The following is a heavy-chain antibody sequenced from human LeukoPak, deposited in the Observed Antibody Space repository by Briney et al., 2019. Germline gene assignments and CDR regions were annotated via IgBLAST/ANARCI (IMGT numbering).Heavy chain of an antibody. J-gene: IGHJ4*02. CDR2: IRSSSSII. D-gene: IGHD5-24*01. Sequence: GGSLRLSCAVSGLSFSGYSMNWVRRAPGKGLEWVSYIRSSSSIIYYADSVKGRFTISRDNAKDSLYLQMNSLRDEDTAVYYCTRGRGDDGYNYFDYWGQGTLVTVSS. CDR3: TRGRGDDGYNYFDY. CDR1: GLSFSGYS. V-gene: IGHV3-48*02.